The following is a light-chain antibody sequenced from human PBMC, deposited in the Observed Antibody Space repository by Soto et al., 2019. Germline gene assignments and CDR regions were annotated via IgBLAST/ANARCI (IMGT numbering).Light chain of an antibody. CDR3: QQYGSSPRIT. V-gene: IGKV3-20*01. Sequence: EVVMRQSPATLSLSPGERATLSCRASQSVSSSYLAWYQQKPGQAPRLLIYGASSRATGIPDRFSGSGSGTDFTLTIGRLEPEDFAVYYCQQYGSSPRITFGQGTRLEIK. CDR1: QSVSSSY. J-gene: IGKJ5*01. CDR2: GAS.